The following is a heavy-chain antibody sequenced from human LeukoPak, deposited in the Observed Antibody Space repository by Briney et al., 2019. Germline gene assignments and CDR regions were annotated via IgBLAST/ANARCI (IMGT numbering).Heavy chain of an antibody. CDR1: GYTFTGYY. Sequence: ASVKVSCKASGYTFTGYYMHWVRQAPGQGLEWMGIINPSGGSTSYAQKFQGRVTMTRDTSTSTVYMELSSLRSEDTAVYYCARGAHLYSSGWYFDYWGQGTLVTVSS. J-gene: IGHJ4*02. D-gene: IGHD6-19*01. CDR2: INPSGGST. V-gene: IGHV1-46*01. CDR3: ARGAHLYSSGWYFDY.